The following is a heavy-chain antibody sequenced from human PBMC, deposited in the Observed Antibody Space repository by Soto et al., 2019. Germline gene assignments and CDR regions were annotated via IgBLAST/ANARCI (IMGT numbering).Heavy chain of an antibody. Sequence: PSETLSLTCAVYGGSFSGYYWSWIRQPPGKGLEWIGEINHSGSTNYNPSLKSRVTISVDTSKNQFSLKLSSVTAADTAVYYCASWRITIFGVVDPWGQGTLVTVSS. V-gene: IGHV4-34*01. D-gene: IGHD3-3*01. CDR1: GGSFSGYY. CDR2: INHSGST. J-gene: IGHJ5*02. CDR3: ASWRITIFGVVDP.